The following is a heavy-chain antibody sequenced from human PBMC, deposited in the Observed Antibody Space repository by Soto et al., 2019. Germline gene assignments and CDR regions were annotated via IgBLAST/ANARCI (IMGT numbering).Heavy chain of an antibody. CDR3: ARDLSYDILTGYVVLGRWFDP. CDR1: GGSISSYY. Sequence: SETLSLTCTVSGGSISSYYWSWIRQPPGKGLEWIGYIYYSGSTNYNPSLKSRVTISVDTSKNQFSLKLSSVTAAVTAVYYCARDLSYDILTGYVVLGRWFDPWGQGTLVTVSS. D-gene: IGHD3-9*01. V-gene: IGHV4-59*12. J-gene: IGHJ5*02. CDR2: IYYSGST.